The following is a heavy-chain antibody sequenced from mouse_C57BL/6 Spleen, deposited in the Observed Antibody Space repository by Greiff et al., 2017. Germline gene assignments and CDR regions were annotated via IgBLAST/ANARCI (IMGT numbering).Heavy chain of an antibody. Sequence: QVQLQQPGTELVKPGASVKLSCKASGYTFTSYWMHWVKQRPGQGLEWIGNINPSNGGTNYNEEFKSKATLTVYKYSSKAYMQLSSLTSEDSAVYYCARERDYDDDADAMDYWGQGTSVTVSS. CDR2: INPSNGGT. D-gene: IGHD2-4*01. J-gene: IGHJ4*01. CDR1: GYTFTSYW. V-gene: IGHV1-53*01. CDR3: ARERDYDDDADAMDY.